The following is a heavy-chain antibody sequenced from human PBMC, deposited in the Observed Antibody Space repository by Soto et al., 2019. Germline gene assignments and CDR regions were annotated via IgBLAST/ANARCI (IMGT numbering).Heavy chain of an antibody. CDR3: ARISQSDFWRGYYYFFHY. D-gene: IGHD3-3*01. CDR1: GYTFTGYY. V-gene: IGHV1-2*04. CDR2: INPNSGGT. Sequence: ASVKVSCKASGYTFTGYYMHWVRQAPGQGLEWMGWINPNSGGTNYAQKFQGWVTMTRDTSISTAYMELSRLRSDDTAVYYCARISQSDFWRGYYYFFHYWGQGTLVTVSS. J-gene: IGHJ4*02.